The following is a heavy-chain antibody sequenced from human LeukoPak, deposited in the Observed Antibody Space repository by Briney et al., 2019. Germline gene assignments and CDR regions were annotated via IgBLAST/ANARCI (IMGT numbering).Heavy chain of an antibody. CDR1: GGSFSGYY. D-gene: IGHD3-3*01. CDR3: ARRSSIFGVVIIPLDAFDI. CDR2: INHSGST. J-gene: IGHJ3*02. V-gene: IGHV4-34*01. Sequence: SETLSLTCAVYGGSFSGYYWSWIRQPPGKGLEWIGEINHSGSTNYNPSLKSRVTISVDTSKNQFPLKLSSVTAADTAVYYCARRSSIFGVVIIPLDAFDIWGQGTMVTVSS.